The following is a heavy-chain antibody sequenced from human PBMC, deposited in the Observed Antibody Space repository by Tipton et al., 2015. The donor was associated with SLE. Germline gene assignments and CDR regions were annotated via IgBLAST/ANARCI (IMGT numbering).Heavy chain of an antibody. D-gene: IGHD1-1*01. Sequence: SLRLSCAASGFTFSSYGMHWVRQAPGKGLEWVAFIRYDGSNEYYADSVKGRFTISRDNSKNTLYLQMNSLRAEDTAVYYCAKISSTVTCMDVWGQGTTVTVSS. V-gene: IGHV3-30*02. CDR1: GFTFSSYG. CDR3: AKISSTVTCMDV. J-gene: IGHJ6*02. CDR2: IRYDGSNE.